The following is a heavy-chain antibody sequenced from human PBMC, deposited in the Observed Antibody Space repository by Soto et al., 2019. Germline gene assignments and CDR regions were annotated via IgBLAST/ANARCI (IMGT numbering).Heavy chain of an antibody. J-gene: IGHJ4*02. CDR3: ARDSSGLITPTDHFDY. V-gene: IGHV1-18*01. CDR2: ISAYNGNT. D-gene: IGHD6-19*01. Sequence: QVQLVQSGAEVKKPGASVKVSCKASGYTFTSYGISWVRQAPGQGLEWMGWISAYNGNTNYAQKLQGRVTMTTDTTTSTGYMELRSLRSDDTAVYYCARDSSGLITPTDHFDYWGQGTLVTVSS. CDR1: GYTFTSYG.